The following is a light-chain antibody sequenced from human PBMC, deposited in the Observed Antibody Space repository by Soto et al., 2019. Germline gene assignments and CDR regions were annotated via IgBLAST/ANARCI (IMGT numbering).Light chain of an antibody. CDR1: QTFSNSF. V-gene: IGKV3-20*01. CDR2: GAS. CDR3: QQYGSSIKT. Sequence: EIVLTQSPGTLSLSPGERATLSCRASQTFSNSFLSWFQQIPGQAPRLLIYGASMRATGIPDRFSGSGSGTDFTLTISRLEPEDFAVYYCQQYGSSIKTFGQGTKVDIK. J-gene: IGKJ1*01.